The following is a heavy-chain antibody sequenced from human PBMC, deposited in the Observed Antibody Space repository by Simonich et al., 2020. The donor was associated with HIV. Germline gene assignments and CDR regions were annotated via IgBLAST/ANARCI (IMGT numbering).Heavy chain of an antibody. CDR2: IKPKNGDT. D-gene: IGHD1-1*01. CDR3: AREGEMLDDTFDI. CDR1: GYTFTDNY. V-gene: IGHV1-2*02. J-gene: IGHJ3*02. Sequence: QVQLVQSGAEVKKPGASVKVSCKASGYTFTDNYMHWVRQAPGQGLEWMGWIKPKNGDTNYAQKFQGRVTMTRDTSITTAYMERSRLTSDDTAVYFCAREGEMLDDTFDIWGQGTKVIVSS.